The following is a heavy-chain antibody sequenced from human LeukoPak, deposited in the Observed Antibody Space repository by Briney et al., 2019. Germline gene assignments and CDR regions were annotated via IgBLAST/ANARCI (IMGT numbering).Heavy chain of an antibody. CDR2: ICGSAVTT. J-gene: IGHJ4*02. CDR3: AKVPNWGRSGKFDY. CDR1: VFTSSSYA. Sequence: GGSLRLSCAASVFTSSSYAMSWVRPAPGKGVEWVSDICGSAVTTYYSDSVKGRFTISRDNSKNTQYLQMNSLRVEDTAVYYCAKVPNWGRSGKFDYWGQGTLVTVSS. D-gene: IGHD7-27*01. V-gene: IGHV3-23*01.